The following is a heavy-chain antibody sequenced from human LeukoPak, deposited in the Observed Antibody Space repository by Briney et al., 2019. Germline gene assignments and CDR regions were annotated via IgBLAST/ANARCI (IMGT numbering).Heavy chain of an antibody. CDR2: IIPIFGTA. D-gene: IGHD5-24*01. J-gene: IGHJ4*02. CDR3: ARDGQKTKEDGYNQRRFDY. V-gene: IGHV1-69*01. CDR1: GGTFSSYA. Sequence: SVKVSCKASGGTFSSYAISWVRQAPGQGLEWMGGIIPIFGTANYAQKFQGRVTITADESTSTAYMELSSLRSEDTAVYYCARDGQKTKEDGYNQRRFDYWGQGTLVTVFS.